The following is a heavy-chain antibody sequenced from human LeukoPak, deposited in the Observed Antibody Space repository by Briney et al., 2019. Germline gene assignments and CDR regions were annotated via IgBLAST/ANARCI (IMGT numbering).Heavy chain of an antibody. Sequence: GGSLRLSCAASGFTVSSHYMTWVRQAPGKGLEWVSVIYTGGSSYYADFVKGRFTISRDNSKNTLYLQMNNLRAEDTAVYYCARDNVEYYFDYWGQGTLVTVSS. V-gene: IGHV3-53*01. CDR2: IYTGGSS. J-gene: IGHJ4*02. CDR3: ARDNVEYYFDY. CDR1: GFTVSSHY. D-gene: IGHD5-24*01.